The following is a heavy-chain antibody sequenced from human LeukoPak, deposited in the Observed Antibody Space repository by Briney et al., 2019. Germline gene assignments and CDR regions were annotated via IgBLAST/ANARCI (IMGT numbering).Heavy chain of an antibody. CDR1: GGSISSYY. CDR3: ARVYGVTKDY. V-gene: IGHV4-59*01. Sequence: SETLSLTCTVSGGSISSYYWSWIRQPPGKGLEWIGYIYYSGSTNYNPSLKSRVTISVDTSKNQFSLKLSPVTAADTAVYYCARVYGVTKDYWGQGTLVTVSS. J-gene: IGHJ4*02. CDR2: IYYSGST. D-gene: IGHD4-17*01.